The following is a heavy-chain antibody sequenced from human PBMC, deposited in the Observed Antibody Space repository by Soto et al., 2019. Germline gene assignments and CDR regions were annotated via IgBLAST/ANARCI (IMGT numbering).Heavy chain of an antibody. Sequence: EVQLLESGGGLVQPGGSLRLSCSASGFTFSSYAMSWVRQAPGRGLEWVSAISGGGGSTYYADFVKGRFTISRDSSKNTLYLQMNSLRADDTAVYYCAKDPIVGPDHYFDSWGQGTLVTVSS. V-gene: IGHV3-23*01. CDR3: AKDPIVGPDHYFDS. CDR1: GFTFSSYA. D-gene: IGHD1-26*01. J-gene: IGHJ4*02. CDR2: ISGGGGST.